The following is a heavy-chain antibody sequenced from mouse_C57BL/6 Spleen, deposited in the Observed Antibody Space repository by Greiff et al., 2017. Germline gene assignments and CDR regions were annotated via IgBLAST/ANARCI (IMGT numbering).Heavy chain of an antibody. Sequence: EVKLMESGGGLVKPGGSLKLSCAASGFTFSSYAMSWVRQTPEKRLEWVATISDGGSYTYYPDNVKGRFTISRDNAKNNLYLQMSHLKSEDTAMYYCAREDYSNSYWYFDVWGTGTTVTVSS. CDR1: GFTFSSYA. V-gene: IGHV5-4*01. D-gene: IGHD2-5*01. J-gene: IGHJ1*03. CDR2: ISDGGSYT. CDR3: AREDYSNSYWYFDV.